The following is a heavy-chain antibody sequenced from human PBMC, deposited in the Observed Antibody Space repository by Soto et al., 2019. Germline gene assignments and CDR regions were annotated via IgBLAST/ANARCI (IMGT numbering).Heavy chain of an antibody. D-gene: IGHD3-3*01. CDR1: GGSISSYY. CDR2: IYYSGST. Sequence: PSETLSLTCTVSGGSISSYYWSWIRQKPGKGLEWIGEIYYSGSTNYNPSLKSRVTISVDTSKNHFSLKLTSVTAADTAMYYCARDWRDGYEYGMDVWGQGTTVTVSS. J-gene: IGHJ6*02. CDR3: ARDWRDGYEYGMDV. V-gene: IGHV4-59*01.